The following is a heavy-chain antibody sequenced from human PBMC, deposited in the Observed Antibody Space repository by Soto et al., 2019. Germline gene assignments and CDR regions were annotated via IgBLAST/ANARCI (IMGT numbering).Heavy chain of an antibody. V-gene: IGHV1-3*01. CDR1: GYTFTSYA. J-gene: IGHJ4*02. CDR3: AKVPGIAAAGYYFDY. Sequence: ASVKVSCKASGYTFTSYAMHWVRQAPGQRLEWMGWINAGNGNTKYSQKFQGRVTINRDTSSRTAYMELSSLRAEDTAVYYCAKVPGIAAAGYYFDYWGQGTLVTVSS. D-gene: IGHD6-13*01. CDR2: INAGNGNT.